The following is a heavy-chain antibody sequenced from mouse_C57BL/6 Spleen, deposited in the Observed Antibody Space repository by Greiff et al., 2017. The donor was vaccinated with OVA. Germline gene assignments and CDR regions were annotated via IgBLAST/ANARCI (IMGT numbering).Heavy chain of an antibody. D-gene: IGHD1-1*01. CDR1: GYAFSSYW. J-gene: IGHJ4*01. Sequence: QVQLKESGAELVKPGASVKISCKASGYAFSSYWMNWVKQRPGKGLEWIGQIYPGDGDTNYNGKFKGKATLTADKSSSTAYMQLSSLTSEDSAVYFCARNDYYYGSSPFYAMDYWGQGTSVTVSS. CDR2: IYPGDGDT. CDR3: ARNDYYYGSSPFYAMDY. V-gene: IGHV1-80*01.